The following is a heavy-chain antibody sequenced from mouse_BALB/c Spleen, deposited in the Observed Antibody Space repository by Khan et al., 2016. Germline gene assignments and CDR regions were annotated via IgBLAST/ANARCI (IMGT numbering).Heavy chain of an antibody. CDR2: INPSTGYT. D-gene: IGHD1-1*01. Sequence: QVQLQQSGAELAKPGASVKMSCKASGYTFTSYWMHWVKQRPGQGLEWIGYINPSTGYTEYNQKFKDKATLTADKSSSTAYMQLSSLTSEDSAVYYCASYGSSYYFDYWGQGTTLTVSS. J-gene: IGHJ2*01. V-gene: IGHV1-7*01. CDR1: GYTFTSYW. CDR3: ASYGSSYYFDY.